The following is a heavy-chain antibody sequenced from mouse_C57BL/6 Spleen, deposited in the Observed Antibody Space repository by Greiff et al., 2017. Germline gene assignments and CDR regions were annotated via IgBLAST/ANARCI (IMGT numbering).Heavy chain of an antibody. CDR2: ISYDGSN. Sequence: VQLKESGPGLVKPSQSLSLTCSVTGYSITSGYYWNWIRQFPGNKLEWMGYISYDGSNNYNPSLKNRISITRDTSKNQFFLKLNSVTTEDTATYYCARDGDLFYAMDYWGQGTSVTVSS. CDR1: GYSITSGYY. J-gene: IGHJ4*01. V-gene: IGHV3-6*01. CDR3: ARDGDLFYAMDY. D-gene: IGHD3-3*01.